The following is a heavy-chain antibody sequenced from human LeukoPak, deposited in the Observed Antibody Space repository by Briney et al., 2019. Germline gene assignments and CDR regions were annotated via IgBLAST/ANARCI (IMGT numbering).Heavy chain of an antibody. CDR3: ARDPQLVHYYYYYYMDV. V-gene: IGHV1-46*01. CDR2: INPSGGRT. D-gene: IGHD6-13*01. Sequence: ASVKVSCKASGYTFTSYYMHWVRQAPGQGLEWMGIINPSGGRTSYAQKFQGRVTMTRDMSTSTVYMELSSLRSEDTAVYYCARDPQLVHYYYYYYMDVWGKGTTVTVSS. J-gene: IGHJ6*03. CDR1: GYTFTSYY.